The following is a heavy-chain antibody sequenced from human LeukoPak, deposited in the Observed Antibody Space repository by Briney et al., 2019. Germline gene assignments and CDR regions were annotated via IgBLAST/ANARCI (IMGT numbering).Heavy chain of an antibody. CDR1: GYTFTGYY. Sequence: ASVKVSCKASGYTFTGYYMHWVRQAPGQGLEWMGWISAYNGNTNYAQKLQGRVTMTTDTSTSTAYMELRSLRSDDTAVYYCARVNSEYSSSWYLYWGQGTLVTVSS. CDR2: ISAYNGNT. CDR3: ARVNSEYSSSWYLY. V-gene: IGHV1-18*04. J-gene: IGHJ4*02. D-gene: IGHD6-13*01.